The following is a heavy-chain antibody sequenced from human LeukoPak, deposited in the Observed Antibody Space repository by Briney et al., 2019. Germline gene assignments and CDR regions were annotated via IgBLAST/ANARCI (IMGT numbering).Heavy chain of an antibody. CDR2: IYYSGST. D-gene: IGHD1-14*01. J-gene: IGHJ6*03. CDR3: ARAPIRKNYYMDV. Sequence: SETLSLTCTVSGGSISSYYWSWIRQPPGKGLEWIGYIYYSGSTNYNPSLKSRVTISVDTSKNQFSLKLSSVTAADTAVYYCARAPIRKNYYMDVWGKGTTVTISS. CDR1: GGSISSYY. V-gene: IGHV4-59*01.